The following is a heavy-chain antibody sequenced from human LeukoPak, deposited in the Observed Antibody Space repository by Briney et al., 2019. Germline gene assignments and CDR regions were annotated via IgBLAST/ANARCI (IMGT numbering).Heavy chain of an antibody. CDR3: ATGPYYSSTSCYDGDY. CDR2: FDPEDGET. Sequence: ASVTVSCTVSGYTLTELSMHWVRQAPGKGLEWMGGFDPEDGETIYAQKFQGRVTMTEDTSTDTAYMELSSLRSEDTAVYYCATGPYYSSTSCYDGDYWGQGTLVAVSS. V-gene: IGHV1-24*01. D-gene: IGHD2-2*01. J-gene: IGHJ4*02. CDR1: GYTLTELS.